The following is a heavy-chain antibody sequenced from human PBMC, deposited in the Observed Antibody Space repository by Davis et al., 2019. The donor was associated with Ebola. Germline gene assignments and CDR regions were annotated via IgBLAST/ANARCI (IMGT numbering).Heavy chain of an antibody. J-gene: IGHJ6*02. D-gene: IGHD5-12*01. CDR1: GGSFSGYY. CDR2: SIDSGST. V-gene: IGHV4-34*12. Sequence: SQTLSLTCAVYGGSFSGYYWSWIRQSPGKGVEWIGESIDSGSTNYNPSLRSRVTISVDRSKNQFSLKLTSVTAADTAVYYCASLKQWLRGDVWGQGTTVTVSS. CDR3: ASLKQWLRGDV.